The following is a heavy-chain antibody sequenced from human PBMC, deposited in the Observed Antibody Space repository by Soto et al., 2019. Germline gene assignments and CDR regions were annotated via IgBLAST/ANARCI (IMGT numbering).Heavy chain of an antibody. CDR3: ARDLSGYGAWFDP. CDR1: GGTFSSYA. V-gene: IGHV1-69*13. D-gene: IGHD5-12*01. CDR2: IIPIFGTA. Sequence: GASVKVSCKASGGTFSSYAISWVRQAPGQGLEWMGGIIPIFGTANHAQKFQGRVTITADESTSTAYMELSSLRSEDTAVYYCARDLSGYGAWFDPWGQGTLVTVSS. J-gene: IGHJ5*02.